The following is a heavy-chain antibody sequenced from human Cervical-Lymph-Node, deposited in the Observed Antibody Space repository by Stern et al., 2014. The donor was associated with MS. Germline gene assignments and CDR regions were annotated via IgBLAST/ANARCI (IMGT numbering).Heavy chain of an antibody. Sequence: QVQLVESGGGVVQPGTSLRLSCAASGFTISSYGMHWVRQAPGKGLGGVALAWYDGSTAYYTNSVKGRFTISRDNSKNTLSLQMNSLTAEDTAVYYCARGHIPYAYNYLFDYWGQGTLVTVSS. J-gene: IGHJ4*02. CDR1: GFTISSYG. CDR2: AWYDGSTA. CDR3: ARGHIPYAYNYLFDY. D-gene: IGHD5-24*01. V-gene: IGHV3-33*01.